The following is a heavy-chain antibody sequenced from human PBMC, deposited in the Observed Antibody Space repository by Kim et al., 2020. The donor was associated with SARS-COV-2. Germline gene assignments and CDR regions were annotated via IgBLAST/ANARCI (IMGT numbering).Heavy chain of an antibody. D-gene: IGHD3-10*01. V-gene: IGHV3-30*01. CDR3: ARGFRITMVRGASDY. Sequence: DAVKGRFTISRDNSKNTLYLQMNSLRAEDTAVYYCARGFRITMVRGASDYWGQGTLVTVSS. J-gene: IGHJ4*02.